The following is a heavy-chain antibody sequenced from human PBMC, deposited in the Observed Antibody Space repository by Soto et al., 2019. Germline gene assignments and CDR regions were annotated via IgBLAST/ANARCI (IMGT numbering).Heavy chain of an antibody. CDR3: ARWEDYGDYGTVYVGGGFSY. J-gene: IGHJ4*02. D-gene: IGHD4-17*01. V-gene: IGHV3-33*01. Sequence: QVQLVESGGGVVQPGRSLRLSCAASGFTFSSYGMHWVRQAPGKGLEWVAVIWYDGSNKYYADSVKGRFTISRDNSKNTLYLQMNSLRAEDKAVYYCARWEDYGDYGTVYVGGGFSYWGQGTLVTVSS. CDR2: IWYDGSNK. CDR1: GFTFSSYG.